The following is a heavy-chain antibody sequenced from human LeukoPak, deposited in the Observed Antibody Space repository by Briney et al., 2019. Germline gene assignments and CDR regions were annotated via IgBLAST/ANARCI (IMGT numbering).Heavy chain of an antibody. CDR1: GFTFSSYW. J-gene: IGHJ4*02. D-gene: IGHD3-10*01. CDR3: AKVAKYYYGPETYYFFEQ. CDR2: IKQDGSEK. V-gene: IGHV3-7*01. Sequence: GGSLRLSCAASGFTFSSYWVSWVRQAPGKGLEWVANIKQDGSEKYYVDSVKGRFTISRDYAKNSLYLQMNSLRVEDTAVYYCAKVAKYYYGPETYYFFEQWGQGTPVTASS.